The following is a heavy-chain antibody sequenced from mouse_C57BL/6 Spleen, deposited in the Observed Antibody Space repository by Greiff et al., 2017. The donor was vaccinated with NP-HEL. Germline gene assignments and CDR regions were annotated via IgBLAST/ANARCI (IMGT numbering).Heavy chain of an antibody. CDR3: TRTLDGFVYFDY. CDR2: IDPETGGT. Sequence: VKLMESGAELVRPGASVTLSCKASGYTFTDYEMHWVKQTPVHGLEWIGAIDPETGGTAYNQKFKGKAILTADKSSSTAYMELRSLTSEDSAVYYCTRTLDGFVYFDYWGQGTTLTVSS. J-gene: IGHJ2*01. D-gene: IGHD2-3*01. V-gene: IGHV1-15*01. CDR1: GYTFTDYE.